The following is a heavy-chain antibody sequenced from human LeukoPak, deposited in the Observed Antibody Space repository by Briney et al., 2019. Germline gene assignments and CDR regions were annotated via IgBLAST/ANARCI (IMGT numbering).Heavy chain of an antibody. CDR1: DGSISSSTYY. Sequence: ASETLSLTCTVSDGSISSSTYYWGWIRQPPGKGLEWIGRIYYSGTTFYNPSLNSRVTMSVDTSENQFSLKLSSVTATDTAVYFCARSVDAYNFGAFDIWGQGTMVTVSS. J-gene: IGHJ3*02. CDR3: ARSVDAYNFGAFDI. V-gene: IGHV4-39*01. D-gene: IGHD5-24*01. CDR2: IYYSGTT.